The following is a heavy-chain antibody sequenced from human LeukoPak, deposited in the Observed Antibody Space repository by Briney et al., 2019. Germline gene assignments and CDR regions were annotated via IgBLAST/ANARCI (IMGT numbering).Heavy chain of an antibody. D-gene: IGHD1-20*01. CDR3: ASEYNWNDPAHYYYMDV. Sequence: ASMKVSCKASGYTFIDYCIHWVRQAPGQGLEWMGRINPNSGGTNYAQKFQGRVTMTSDTSISTAYMELSRLRSDDTAVYYCASEYNWNDPAHYYYMDVWGKGTTVTVSS. CDR1: GYTFIDYC. J-gene: IGHJ6*03. CDR2: INPNSGGT. V-gene: IGHV1-2*06.